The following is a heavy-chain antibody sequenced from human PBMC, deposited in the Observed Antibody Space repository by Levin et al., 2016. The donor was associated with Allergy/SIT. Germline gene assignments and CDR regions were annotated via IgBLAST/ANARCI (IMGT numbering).Heavy chain of an antibody. V-gene: IGHV3-23*01. CDR2: ISGSGGST. D-gene: IGHD2-2*01. J-gene: IGHJ6*03. CDR3: AKLVPTLPPAAIIRGFYYYYYMDV. Sequence: WIRQPPGKGLEWVSAISGSGGSTYYADSVKGRFTISRDNSKNTLYLQMNSLRAEDTAVYYCAKLVPTLPPAAIIRGFYYYYYMDVWGKGTTVTVSS.